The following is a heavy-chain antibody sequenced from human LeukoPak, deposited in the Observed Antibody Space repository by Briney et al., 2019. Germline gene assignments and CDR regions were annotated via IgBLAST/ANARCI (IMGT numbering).Heavy chain of an antibody. J-gene: IGHJ4*02. CDR1: GFIFSSYA. CDR3: ARELWFFFDY. D-gene: IGHD5-18*01. CDR2: ISGSGGST. V-gene: IGHV3-23*01. Sequence: GGSLRLSCEGSGFIFSSYAMTWVRQAPGKGLEWVSAISGSGGSTYYADSVKGRFTISRDNAKNSLYLQMNSLRAEDTAVYYCARELWFFFDYWGQGTLVTVSS.